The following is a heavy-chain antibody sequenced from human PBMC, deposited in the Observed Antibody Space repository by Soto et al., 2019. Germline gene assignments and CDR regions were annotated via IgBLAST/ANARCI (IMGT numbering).Heavy chain of an antibody. CDR1: GVSVRSYT. D-gene: IGHD2-21*02. V-gene: IGHV4-4*07. Sequence: ASETLSLTCIVSGVSVRSYTWSWVRQPANKGLEWIGRVFSSVSATYNPSLKSRVSISMDTPENRISLKLDSVTAADAGVYFCARDGMTTGDTWGPGTPVTVSS. CDR3: ARDGMTTGDT. J-gene: IGHJ4*02. CDR2: VFSSVSA.